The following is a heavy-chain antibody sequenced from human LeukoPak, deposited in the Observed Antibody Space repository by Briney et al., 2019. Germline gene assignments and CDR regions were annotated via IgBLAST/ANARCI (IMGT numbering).Heavy chain of an antibody. CDR2: ISGSGGST. D-gene: IGHD1-26*01. V-gene: IGHV3-23*01. CDR1: GFTFSSYA. CDR3: AVGDSRFPPYDAFDI. J-gene: IGHJ3*02. Sequence: GGSLRLSCAASGFTFSSYAMSWVRQAPGKGLERVSAISGSGGSTYYADSVKGRFTISRDNSKNTLYLQMNSLRAEDTAVYYCAVGDSRFPPYDAFDIWGQGTMVTVSS.